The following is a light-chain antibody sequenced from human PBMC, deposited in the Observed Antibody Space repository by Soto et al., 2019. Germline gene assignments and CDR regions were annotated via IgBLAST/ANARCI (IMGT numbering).Light chain of an antibody. CDR1: QSISSW. CDR2: DAS. Sequence: DIQMTQSPSTLSASVGDRFTMAFRSSQSISSWLAWYQQKPGKAPKLLIYDASSLESGVPSRFSGRGSGTDFTFTISSLQPEDFATYYCQHCDGLPPFTFGPGTKVDI. CDR3: QHCDGLPPFT. V-gene: IGKV1-5*01. J-gene: IGKJ3*01.